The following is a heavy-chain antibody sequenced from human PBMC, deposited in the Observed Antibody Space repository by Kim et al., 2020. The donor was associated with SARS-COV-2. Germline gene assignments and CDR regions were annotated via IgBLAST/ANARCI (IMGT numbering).Heavy chain of an antibody. CDR2: IIPIFGTA. J-gene: IGHJ4*02. D-gene: IGHD6-13*01. V-gene: IGHV1-69*13. Sequence: SVKVSCKGSGGTFSSYAISWVRQAPGQGLEWMGGIIPIFGTANYAQKFQGRVTITADESTSTAYMELSSLRSEDTAVYYCARTPGIAAAGSDYWGQGTLVTVSS. CDR1: GGTFSSYA. CDR3: ARTPGIAAAGSDY.